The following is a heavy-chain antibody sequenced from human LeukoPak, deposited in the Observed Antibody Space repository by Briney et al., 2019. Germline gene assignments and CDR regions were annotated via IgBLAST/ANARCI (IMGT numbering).Heavy chain of an antibody. J-gene: IGHJ5*02. Sequence: PSQTLSLTCTVSGGSISSDVNYWSWLRQPAGKGLEWIGRIYASGSPTYNSSLKSRVTISIDTSKNQFSLKLTSVTAADTAVYYCAGSRRYCSGGSYYNWFDPWGQGTLVTVSS. D-gene: IGHD2-15*01. CDR1: GGSISSDVNY. CDR3: AGSRRYCSGGSYYNWFDP. CDR2: IYASGSP. V-gene: IGHV4-61*02.